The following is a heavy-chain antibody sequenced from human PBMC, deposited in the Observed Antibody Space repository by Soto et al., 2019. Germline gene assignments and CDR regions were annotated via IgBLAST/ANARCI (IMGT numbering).Heavy chain of an antibody. J-gene: IGHJ5*02. D-gene: IGHD3-9*01. CDR3: ARTVHYHILTGFDH. V-gene: IGHV4-31*03. CDR1: GGSVSSGGYY. CDR2: IDYSGNT. Sequence: QVQLLESGPGMVKPSQTLSLTCTVSGGSVSSGGYYWSWIRQHRGKGLEWIGYIDYSGNTNYTPSPTRRVTISQDTSKNHFSLKLTSVTAADTAVYYCARTVHYHILTGFDHWGQGTLLTVSS.